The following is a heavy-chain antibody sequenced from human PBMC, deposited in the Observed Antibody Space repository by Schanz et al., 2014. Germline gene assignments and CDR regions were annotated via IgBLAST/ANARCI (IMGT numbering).Heavy chain of an antibody. CDR1: GGTFSSFG. CDR2: MNPNSGNP. J-gene: IGHJ4*02. V-gene: IGHV1-8*01. Sequence: VQLEQSGAEVKKPGSSVKVSCKASGGTFSSFGINWVRQAPGQGLEWLGWMNPNSGNPGFAQKFRGRVTMTRNTSMSTAYIELHILTSEDTAVYYCARGRAFDYWGQGTLVNVSS. CDR3: ARGRAFDY.